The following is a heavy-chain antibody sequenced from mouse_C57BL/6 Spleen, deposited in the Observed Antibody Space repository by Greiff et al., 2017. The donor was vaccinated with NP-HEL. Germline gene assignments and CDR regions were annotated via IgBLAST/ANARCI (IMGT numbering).Heavy chain of an antibody. V-gene: IGHV1-55*01. CDR1: GYTFTSYW. CDR3: SSTSPGDYYAMDD. J-gene: IGHJ4*01. CDR2: IYPGSGST. D-gene: IGHD4-1*01. Sequence: VQLQQSGAELVKPGASVKMSCKASGYTFTSYWLTWVKQRPGQGLVWIGDIYPGSGSTNYNEKFKSKATLTVDTSSSTAYMQLSSLTSEDSAVYYCSSTSPGDYYAMDDWGQGTSVTVSS.